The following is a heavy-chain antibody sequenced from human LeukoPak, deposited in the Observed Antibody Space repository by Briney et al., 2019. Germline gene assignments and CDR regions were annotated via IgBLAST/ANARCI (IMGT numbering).Heavy chain of an antibody. CDR3: AKSSNYYYYDSCGLDY. V-gene: IGHV3-30*18. Sequence: PGGSLRLSCAASGFTFSSYGMHWVRQAPGKGLEWVAVISYDGSNKYYADSVKGRFTISRDNSKNTLYLQMNSLRAEDTAVYYCAKSSNYYYYDSCGLDYWGQGTLVTVSS. CDR1: GFTFSSYG. CDR2: ISYDGSNK. J-gene: IGHJ4*02. D-gene: IGHD3-22*01.